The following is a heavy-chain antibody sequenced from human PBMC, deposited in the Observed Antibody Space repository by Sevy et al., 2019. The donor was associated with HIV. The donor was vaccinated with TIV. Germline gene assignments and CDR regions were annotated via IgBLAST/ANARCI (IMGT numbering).Heavy chain of an antibody. V-gene: IGHV1-24*01. Sequence: ASVKVSCKVSGYSLTDLSMHWVRQAPGIGLEWMGRFDPEDGETIYAQKFQGRVTMTEDTSRDTAYMELSSLRSEDTAMYYCATTREYYSDNSGYIAYWGQGTLVTVSS. D-gene: IGHD3-22*01. CDR3: ATTREYYSDNSGYIAY. CDR2: FDPEDGET. CDR1: GYSLTDLS. J-gene: IGHJ4*02.